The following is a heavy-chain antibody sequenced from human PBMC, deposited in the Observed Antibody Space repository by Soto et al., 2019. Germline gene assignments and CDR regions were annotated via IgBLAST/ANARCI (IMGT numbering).Heavy chain of an antibody. CDR3: ARDTETLGPRANDALDI. J-gene: IGHJ3*02. CDR1: GYTFSAYT. V-gene: IGHV1-3*01. D-gene: IGHD3-3*02. Sequence: ASVKVSCKATGYTFSAYTMNWVRQAPGQSLEWMGWINAGSGNTKYSQNFQGRVSFTRDTSASTVYMELTGLTSEDTAVYYCARDTETLGPRANDALDIWGQGTMVTV. CDR2: INAGSGNT.